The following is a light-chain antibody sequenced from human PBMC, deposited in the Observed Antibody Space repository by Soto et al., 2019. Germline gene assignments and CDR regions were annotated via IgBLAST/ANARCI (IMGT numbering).Light chain of an antibody. J-gene: IGLJ1*01. CDR3: SSYTVTSVTLYV. CDR1: SSDIGTYNY. CDR2: EVS. V-gene: IGLV2-14*01. Sequence: QSALTQPASVSGSPGQSITISCTGTSSDIGTYNYVSWYQQHPGKAPKVMIYEVSNRPSGVSNRFSGSKSGSTASLTISGLQAEDEADYYCSSYTVTSVTLYVFGTGTKVTVL.